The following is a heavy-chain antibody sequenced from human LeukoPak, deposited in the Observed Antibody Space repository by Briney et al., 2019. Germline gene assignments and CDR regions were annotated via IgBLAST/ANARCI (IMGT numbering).Heavy chain of an antibody. Sequence: GSLRLSCAASGFTSGFTFNKYWMNWVRQAPGKGLEWVANIKQDGSEKYYVDSVKGRFTISRDNAKNTLYLHMSSLRDEDTAVYYCASDVAYKFDYWGQGTLVTFSS. CDR3: ASDVAYKFDY. J-gene: IGHJ4*02. V-gene: IGHV3-7*01. CDR2: IKQDGSEK. D-gene: IGHD5-24*01. CDR1: GFTFNKYW.